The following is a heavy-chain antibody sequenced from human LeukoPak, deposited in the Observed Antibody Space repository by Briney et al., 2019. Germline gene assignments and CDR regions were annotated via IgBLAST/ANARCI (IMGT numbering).Heavy chain of an antibody. V-gene: IGHV3-23*01. D-gene: IGHD2-15*01. CDR1: GFTFSSYA. CDR2: ISGSGGST. J-gene: IGHJ6*03. CDR3: ALVAATLTNYYYYYMDV. Sequence: PGGSLRLSCAASGFTFSSYAMSWVRQAPGKGLEWVSAISGSGGSTYYADSVKGRFTISRDNAKNSLYLQMNSLRAEDTAVYYCALVAATLTNYYYYYMDVWGKGTTVTVSS.